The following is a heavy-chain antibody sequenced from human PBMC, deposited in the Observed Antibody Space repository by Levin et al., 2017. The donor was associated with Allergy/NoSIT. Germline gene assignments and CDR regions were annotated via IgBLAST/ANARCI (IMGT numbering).Heavy chain of an antibody. CDR1: GGSISSSSYY. J-gene: IGHJ6*02. Sequence: SETLSLTCTVSGGSISSSSYYWGWIRQPPGKGLEWIGSIYYSGSTYYNPSLKSRVTISVDTSKNQFSLKLSSVTAADTAVYYCARHPRRGAAAAPHYYYGMDVWGQGTTVTVSS. CDR2: IYYSGST. CDR3: ARHPRRGAAAAPHYYYGMDV. V-gene: IGHV4-39*01. D-gene: IGHD6-13*01.